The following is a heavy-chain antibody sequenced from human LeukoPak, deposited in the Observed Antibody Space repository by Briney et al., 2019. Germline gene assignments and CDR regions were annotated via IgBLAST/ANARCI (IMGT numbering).Heavy chain of an antibody. CDR3: SKWGDYDVLTGYYDSDF. Sequence: GGSLRLSCAASGFTFSNYDMNWVRQAPGKGLEWVSTISASDDSTYYADSVKGRFTISRDKSTNTLYLQMNSLRVEDTALYYCSKWGDYDVLTGYYDSDFWGQGTLVTVSA. CDR1: GFTFSNYD. CDR2: ISASDDST. V-gene: IGHV3-23*01. D-gene: IGHD3-9*01. J-gene: IGHJ4*02.